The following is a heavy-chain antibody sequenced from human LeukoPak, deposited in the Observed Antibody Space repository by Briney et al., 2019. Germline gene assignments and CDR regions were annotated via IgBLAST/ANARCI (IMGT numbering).Heavy chain of an antibody. Sequence: GGSLRLSCAASGFTFSSYAMSWVRQAPGKGLEWVSAISGSGGSTYYADSVKGRFTISRDNSKNTLYLQMNSLRAEDTAVYYCAKVLYSSSWYALFDYWGQGTLVTVSS. CDR1: GFTFSSYA. J-gene: IGHJ4*02. CDR2: ISGSGGST. CDR3: AKVLYSSSWYALFDY. D-gene: IGHD6-13*01. V-gene: IGHV3-23*01.